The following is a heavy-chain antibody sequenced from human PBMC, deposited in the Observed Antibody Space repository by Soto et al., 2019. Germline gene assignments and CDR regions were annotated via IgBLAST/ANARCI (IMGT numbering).Heavy chain of an antibody. J-gene: IGHJ4*02. Sequence: EVQLLESGGGLVQPGGSLRLSCAASGFTLGTYVMTWVRQAPGKGLEWVSAVSGSGGSTNYADPVRGRFTIFRDNTKNTLYLQMKRRRGDDTAVYYCAKDSKGSYCSCGTCYSFDYWGQGTLVTVPS. CDR2: VSGSGGST. CDR1: GFTLGTYV. V-gene: IGHV3-23*01. D-gene: IGHD2-15*01. CDR3: AKDSKGSYCSCGTCYSFDY.